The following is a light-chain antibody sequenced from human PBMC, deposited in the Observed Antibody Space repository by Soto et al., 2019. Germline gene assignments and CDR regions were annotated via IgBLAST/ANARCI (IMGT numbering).Light chain of an antibody. CDR3: MQTLQTPFT. Sequence: DIVMTQSPLYLPVTPVEPASICCTSTQSLLNSNGYYLDWYRQKPGQSPQLLISLGSNRASGVAGRFSGSVSGTHFILKINRVEAEDVGAYYFMQTLQTPFTFVPGTLAQIK. J-gene: IGKJ3*01. CDR2: LGS. CDR1: QSLLNSNGYY. V-gene: IGKV2-28*01.